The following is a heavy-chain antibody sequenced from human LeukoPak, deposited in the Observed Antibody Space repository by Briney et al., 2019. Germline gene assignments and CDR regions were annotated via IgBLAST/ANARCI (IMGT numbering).Heavy chain of an antibody. J-gene: IGHJ4*02. D-gene: IGHD1/OR15-1a*01. Sequence: ASVKLSCNTSGYTFTTYDINCVRQAPGQGLECMGRISAYNGYTNYGQKLQGRVTMTTDTSTNTAYMELRSLRSDDTAVYYCARVGTGTRSFDSWGQGTLVTVSS. CDR1: GYTFTTYD. CDR2: ISAYNGYT. V-gene: IGHV1-18*01. CDR3: ARVGTGTRSFDS.